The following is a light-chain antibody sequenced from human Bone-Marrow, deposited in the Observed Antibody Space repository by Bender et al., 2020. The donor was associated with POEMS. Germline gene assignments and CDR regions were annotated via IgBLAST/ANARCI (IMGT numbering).Light chain of an antibody. CDR3: QTWGTGIHWV. Sequence: QPVLTQSPSASASLGASVKLTCTLTSGYSTYAIAWHQQQPEKGPRYLMKVNSDGSHNKGDGIPDRFSGSSSGAERYLTISSLQSEDEADYYCQTWGTGIHWVFGGGTKLTVL. CDR2: VNSDGSH. J-gene: IGLJ3*02. V-gene: IGLV4-69*01. CDR1: SGYSTYA.